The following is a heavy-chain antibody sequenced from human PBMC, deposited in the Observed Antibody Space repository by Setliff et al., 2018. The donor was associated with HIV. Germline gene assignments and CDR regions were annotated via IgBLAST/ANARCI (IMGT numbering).Heavy chain of an antibody. D-gene: IGHD2-8*01. Sequence: SETLSLTCTVSGGSISSSSYYWGWIRQPPGKGLEWIGYIYYSGSAYYNPSLQNRIDISVDASTNQFSLKLTSVTAADTAVYYCARDSANGKTANLNYLDVWGKGTTVTVSS. CDR2: IYYSGSA. J-gene: IGHJ6*03. V-gene: IGHV4-31*03. CDR1: GGSISSSSYY. CDR3: ARDSANGKTANLNYLDV.